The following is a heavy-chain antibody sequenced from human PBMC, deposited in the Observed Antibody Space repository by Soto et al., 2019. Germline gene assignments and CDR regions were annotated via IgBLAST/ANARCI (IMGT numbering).Heavy chain of an antibody. D-gene: IGHD3-9*01. J-gene: IGHJ6*02. CDR2: ISGSGGST. CDR3: AKIKRSYYDIFTCLMGCYDDNGIDV. CDR1: GFTFSSYA. Sequence: PGGSLRLSCAASGFTFSSYAMSWVRQAPGKGLEWVSAISGSGGSTYYADSVKGRFTISRDNSKNTLYLQMNSLRAEDTAVYYCAKIKRSYYDIFTCLMGCYDDNGIDVCCQATTVSVS. V-gene: IGHV3-23*01.